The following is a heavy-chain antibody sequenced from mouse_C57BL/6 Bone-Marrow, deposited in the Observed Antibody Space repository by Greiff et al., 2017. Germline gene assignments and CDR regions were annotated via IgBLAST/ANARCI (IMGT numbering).Heavy chain of an antibody. Sequence: QVQLQQPGAELVRPGTSVTLSCKASGYTFTSYWMHWVKQRPGQGLEWIGVIDPSDSYTDYNQKFTGKATLTVDPSSSAAYMQLRSLTSEDSAVYYCARAYDGYSWFAYWGQGTLVTVSA. CDR1: GYTFTSYW. CDR3: ARAYDGYSWFAY. CDR2: IDPSDSYT. J-gene: IGHJ3*01. V-gene: IGHV1-59*01. D-gene: IGHD2-3*01.